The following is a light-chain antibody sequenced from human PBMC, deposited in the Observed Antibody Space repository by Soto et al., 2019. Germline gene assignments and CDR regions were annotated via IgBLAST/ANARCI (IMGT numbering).Light chain of an antibody. Sequence: EIVMTQSPATLSVSPGERATLSCRASQSVSSNLAWYQQKPGQTPKLLIYVASTRATGIPARFSGSGSGTEFNLTISSLQSEDVAVYYCQQYNVWPLTFGGGTKVEFK. V-gene: IGKV3-15*01. CDR3: QQYNVWPLT. CDR1: QSVSSN. J-gene: IGKJ4*01. CDR2: VAS.